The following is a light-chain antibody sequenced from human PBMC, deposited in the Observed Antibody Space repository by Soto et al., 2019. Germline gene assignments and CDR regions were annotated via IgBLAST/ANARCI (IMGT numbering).Light chain of an antibody. CDR1: QSVSSN. J-gene: IGKJ1*01. CDR3: QQYNKWRT. CDR2: DAS. V-gene: IGKV3-15*01. Sequence: EIVMTQSPATLSLSPGEIATLSCRASQSVSSNLAWYQQKPCQAPRLLIYDASTRATGVPARISGSGSGTEFALTISSLQSEDLAVDDCQQYNKWRTFGQGTKVEIK.